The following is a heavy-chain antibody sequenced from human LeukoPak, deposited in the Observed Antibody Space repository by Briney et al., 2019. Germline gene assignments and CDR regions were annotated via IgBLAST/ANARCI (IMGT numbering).Heavy chain of an antibody. CDR3: AKDPQENSSDWFIRYFDL. V-gene: IGHV3-23*02. CDR1: GFTFSNYA. J-gene: IGHJ5*02. D-gene: IGHD6-13*01. CDR2: TSGRGDYT. Sequence: GGSLRLSCAVSGFTFSNYAMRWVRQAEGKGREWGSATSGRGDYTYYGDSVKGWFTIWRDNYKNTVYMQMNSLRVEYTPVYYCAKDPQENSSDWFIRYFDLWGQGTLVSVSS.